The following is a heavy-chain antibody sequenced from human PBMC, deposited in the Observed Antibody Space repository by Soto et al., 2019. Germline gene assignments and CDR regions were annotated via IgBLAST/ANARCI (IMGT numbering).Heavy chain of an antibody. CDR2: ISYDGSNK. Sequence: QVQLVESGGGVVQPGRSLRLSCAASGFTFSSYAMHWVRQAPGKGLEWVAVISYDGSNKYYADSVKGRFTISRDNSKNTLYLQMNSLRAEDTAVYYCARDIEPEGSYYYYYGMDVW. D-gene: IGHD2-2*01. V-gene: IGHV3-30-3*01. CDR3: ARDIEPEGSYYYYYGMDV. CDR1: GFTFSSYA. J-gene: IGHJ6*01.